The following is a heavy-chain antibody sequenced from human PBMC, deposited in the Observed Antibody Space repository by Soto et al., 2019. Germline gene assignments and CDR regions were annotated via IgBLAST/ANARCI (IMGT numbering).Heavy chain of an antibody. CDR3: AHRAGLQGNWDGGYFDS. CDR1: GFSLSTGGVG. Sequence: SAPTLVNPTPTLPLTCLFAGFSLSTGGVGVCLIRPPPRKALASLALIYWDDDKRYSPSLKSRLTITKDTSKNQVTLTMTNMDPVDTATYYCAHRAGLQGNWDGGYFDSWGQGALVTVSS. CDR2: IYWDDDK. V-gene: IGHV2-5*02. D-gene: IGHD1-1*01. J-gene: IGHJ4*02.